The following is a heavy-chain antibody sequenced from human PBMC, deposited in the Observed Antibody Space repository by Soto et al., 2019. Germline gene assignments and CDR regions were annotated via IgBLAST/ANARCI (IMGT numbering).Heavy chain of an antibody. CDR3: ARHGGAHYLSSGYHYALDY. Sequence: SETLSLTCTVSGSSINSSGYYWGWIRQPPGKGLEWIGSMFYGVSTYYNPSLKSRVTVSVDTSKNQFSLNLRASDTAMYYCARHGGAHYLSSGYHYALDYWGQGTPVTVSS. J-gene: IGHJ4*02. V-gene: IGHV4-39*01. CDR2: MFYGVST. CDR1: GSSINSSGYY. D-gene: IGHD3-22*01.